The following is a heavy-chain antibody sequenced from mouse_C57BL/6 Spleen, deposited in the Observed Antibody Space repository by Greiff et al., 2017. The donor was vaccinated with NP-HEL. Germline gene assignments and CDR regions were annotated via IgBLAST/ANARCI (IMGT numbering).Heavy chain of an antibody. CDR1: GFTFSDYG. V-gene: IGHV5-17*01. CDR3: ARTYSNSAFDY. Sequence: EVQLVESGGGLVKPGGSLKLSCAASGFTFSDYGMHWVRQAPEKGLEWVAYISSGSSTIYSADTVTGRFTISRDNAKNTLFLQMTSLRSEDTAMYYCARTYSNSAFDYWGQGTTLTVSS. J-gene: IGHJ2*01. D-gene: IGHD2-5*01. CDR2: ISSGSSTI.